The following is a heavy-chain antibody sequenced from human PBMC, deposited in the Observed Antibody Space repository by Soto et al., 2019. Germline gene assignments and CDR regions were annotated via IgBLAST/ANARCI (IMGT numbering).Heavy chain of an antibody. CDR3: ANGGSAFSPLSWLLQG. J-gene: IGHJ4*02. CDR2: ISYDGSNK. CDR1: GFTFSSYG. D-gene: IGHD3-22*01. V-gene: IGHV3-30*18. Sequence: GGSLRLSCAASGFTFSSYGMHWVRQAPGKGLEWVAVISYDGSNKYYADSVKGRFTISRDNSKNTLYLQMNSLRAEDTAVYYCANGGSAFSPLSWLLQGWGQGTLVTVSS.